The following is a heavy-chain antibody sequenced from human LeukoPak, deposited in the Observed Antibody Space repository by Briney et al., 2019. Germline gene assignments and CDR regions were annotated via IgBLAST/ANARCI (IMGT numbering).Heavy chain of an antibody. Sequence: GGPLRLSCAASGFTFNNYAMTWVRQAPGKGLEWVSVVSGSGDNTNYADSVKGRFTISRDNAKNTVYLQMNSLRVEDTAVYYCARDIVIGSGSCLDWGQGTLVTVSS. CDR3: ARDIVIGSGSCLD. CDR1: GFTFNNYA. V-gene: IGHV3-23*01. CDR2: VSGSGDNT. J-gene: IGHJ4*02. D-gene: IGHD3-10*01.